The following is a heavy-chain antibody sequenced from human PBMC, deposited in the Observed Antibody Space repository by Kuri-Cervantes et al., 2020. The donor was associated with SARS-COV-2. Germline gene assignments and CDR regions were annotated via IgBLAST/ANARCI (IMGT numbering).Heavy chain of an antibody. J-gene: IGHJ5*02. Sequence: SETLSLTCTVSGGSISSSSYYWGWIRQPPGKGLEWIGSIYYSGSTYYNPSLKSRVTISVDTSKNQFSLQLNSVTPEDTAVYYGARDLWLGVWTYNWFDPWGQGTRVTVSS. V-gene: IGHV4-39*02. CDR1: GGSISSSSYY. CDR3: ARDLWLGVWTYNWFDP. D-gene: IGHD3/OR15-3a*01. CDR2: IYYSGST.